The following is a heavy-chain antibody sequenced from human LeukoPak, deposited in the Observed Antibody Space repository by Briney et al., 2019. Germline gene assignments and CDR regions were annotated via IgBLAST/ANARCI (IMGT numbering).Heavy chain of an antibody. CDR3: AKEGRGMGAATIDY. J-gene: IGHJ4*02. Sequence: GGSLRLSCAASAFTFSDYYMSWVRQAPGKGLEWVSGISGSGGSTYYADSVGRFSISRDNSNNTLYLQMTSLRAEDTAVYYCAKEGRGMGAATIDYWGQGTLVTVSS. D-gene: IGHD1-26*01. CDR1: AFTFSDYY. V-gene: IGHV3-23*01. CDR2: ISGSGGST.